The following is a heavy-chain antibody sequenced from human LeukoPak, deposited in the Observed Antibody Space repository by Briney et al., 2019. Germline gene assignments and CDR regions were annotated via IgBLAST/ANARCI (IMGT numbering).Heavy chain of an antibody. CDR2: IYHDGNT. V-gene: IGHV4-38-2*02. J-gene: IGHJ4*02. Sequence: PSETLSLTCSVSGYSISSGYYWGWIRQPPGKGLEWIGNIYHDGNTYYNPSLKSRITMSVDTSKNQFSLNLSSVTAADTAVYYCATQILLCHYYWGQGTLVTVSS. CDR1: GYSISSGYY. CDR3: ATQILLCHYY. D-gene: IGHD2-8*02.